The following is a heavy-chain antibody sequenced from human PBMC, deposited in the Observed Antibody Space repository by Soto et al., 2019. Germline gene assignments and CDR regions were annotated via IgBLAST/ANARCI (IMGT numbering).Heavy chain of an antibody. V-gene: IGHV5-10-1*01. Sequence: PGESLKISCKGSGYSFTSYWISWVRQMPGKGLEWMGRIDPSDSYTNYSPSFQGHVTSSADKSISTAYLQWSSLKASDTVMYYCARHTLNSSGWTYYYYGMDVWGQGTTVTVPS. CDR1: GYSFTSYW. D-gene: IGHD6-19*01. J-gene: IGHJ6*02. CDR2: IDPSDSYT. CDR3: ARHTLNSSGWTYYYYGMDV.